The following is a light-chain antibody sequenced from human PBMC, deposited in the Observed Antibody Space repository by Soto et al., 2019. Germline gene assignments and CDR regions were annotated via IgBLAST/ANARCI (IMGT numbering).Light chain of an antibody. CDR3: QSYDSSPLYG. CDR2: GNS. V-gene: IGLV1-40*01. J-gene: IGLJ1*01. Sequence: QAVVTQPPSVSGAPGQRVTISCTGSSSNIGAGYDVHWYQQLPGTAPKLLIYGNSNRPSGVPDRFSGSKSGTSASLAITGLQAEDEADYYCQSYDSSPLYGFGTGTKVTVL. CDR1: SSNIGAGYD.